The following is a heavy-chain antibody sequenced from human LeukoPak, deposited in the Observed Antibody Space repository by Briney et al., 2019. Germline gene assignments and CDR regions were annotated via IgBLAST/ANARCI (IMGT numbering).Heavy chain of an antibody. CDR2: IDPSDSYT. Sequence: GESLRISCKGSGYSFTNYWISWVRQMPGKGLEWMGRIDPSDSYTNYSPSFQGHVTISADESISTAYLQWSSLKASDTAMYYCARRAPNWNDDLLLFDYWGQGTLVTVSS. V-gene: IGHV5-10-1*01. J-gene: IGHJ4*02. D-gene: IGHD1-1*01. CDR3: ARRAPNWNDDLLLFDY. CDR1: GYSFTNYW.